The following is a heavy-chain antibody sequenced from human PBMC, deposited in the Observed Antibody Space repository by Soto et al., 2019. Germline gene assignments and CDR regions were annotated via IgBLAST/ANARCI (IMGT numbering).Heavy chain of an antibody. D-gene: IGHD6-13*01. Sequence: SVKGSCKAPGATFSSYAISWVRQAPGQGLEWMGGIIPIFGTANYAQKLQGRVTITADKSTSTAYMELSSLRSEDTAVYYCARTATPIAAHRGAFDISGQGTTVT. CDR3: ARTATPIAAHRGAFDI. J-gene: IGHJ3*02. CDR1: GATFSSYA. CDR2: IIPIFGTA. V-gene: IGHV1-69*06.